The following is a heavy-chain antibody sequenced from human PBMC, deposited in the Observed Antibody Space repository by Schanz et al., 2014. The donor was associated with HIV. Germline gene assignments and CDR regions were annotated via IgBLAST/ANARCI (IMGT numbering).Heavy chain of an antibody. V-gene: IGHV1-8*01. J-gene: IGHJ6*02. CDR1: GYNFTSYD. CDR2: MNPNSANT. Sequence: QVQLVQSGAEVKKPGSSVKVSCKASGYNFTSYDINWVRQATGQGLEWMGWMNPNSANTGYAQKFQGRVTIIADESTSTAYMELSSLRSADTAVYFCARAAFSSEYYYGMDVWGQGTTVTVSS. CDR3: ARAAFSSEYYYGMDV. D-gene: IGHD3-3*02.